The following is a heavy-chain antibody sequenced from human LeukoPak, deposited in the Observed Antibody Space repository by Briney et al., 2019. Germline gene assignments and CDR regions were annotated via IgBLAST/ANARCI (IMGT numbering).Heavy chain of an antibody. V-gene: IGHV3-74*03. Sequence: GGSLRLSCAASGFTFSNYWIHWVRQAPGKGLVWVSRINSGGSSTEYADSVKGRFTISRDNAKNTLYLEMNSLRAEDTAVYFCARGVPSGLAPDTALGYFDLWGRGTLVTVSS. CDR1: GFTFSNYW. D-gene: IGHD3-3*02. J-gene: IGHJ2*01. CDR2: INSGGSST. CDR3: ARGVPSGLAPDTALGYFDL.